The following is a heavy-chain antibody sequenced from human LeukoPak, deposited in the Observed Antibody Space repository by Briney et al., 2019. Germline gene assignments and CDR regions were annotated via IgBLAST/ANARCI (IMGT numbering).Heavy chain of an antibody. CDR2: ISGSGGNT. V-gene: IGHV3-23*01. CDR1: GFTFSNYA. CDR3: ARTMGSHSGYCFDY. D-gene: IGHD1-26*01. J-gene: IGHJ4*02. Sequence: GGSLRLSCAASGFTFSNYAMSWVRQAPGKGLEWVSAISGSGGNTYYADSVKGRFTISRDNSNNTLYLQMSSLRGEDTAVYYCARTMGSHSGYCFDYWGQGTLVTVSS.